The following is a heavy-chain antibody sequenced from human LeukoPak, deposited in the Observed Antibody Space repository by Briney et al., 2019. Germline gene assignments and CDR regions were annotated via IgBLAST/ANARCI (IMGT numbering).Heavy chain of an antibody. Sequence: PGGSLRLSCAASGFTFSNYAMSWVRQAPGVGLEWVSAISGSGGSTYYADSVKGRFTISRDNAKNSLYLQMNSLRAEDTAVYYCTTDLARELRPDFDYWGQGTLVTVSS. CDR2: ISGSGGST. J-gene: IGHJ4*02. D-gene: IGHD3-3*01. V-gene: IGHV3-23*01. CDR3: TTDLARELRPDFDY. CDR1: GFTFSNYA.